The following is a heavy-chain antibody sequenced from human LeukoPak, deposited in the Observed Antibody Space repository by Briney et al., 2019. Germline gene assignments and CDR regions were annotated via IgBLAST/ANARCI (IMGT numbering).Heavy chain of an antibody. CDR3: AKGNSGYDQAVFDY. V-gene: IGHV1-2*02. CDR1: GYTFTGYY. Sequence: ASVKVSCKASGYTFTGYYMHWVRQAPGQGLEWMGWINPNSGGTNYAQKFQGRVTMTRDTSISTAYMELSRLRSDDTALYYCAKGNSGYDQAVFDYWGQGTLVTVSS. J-gene: IGHJ4*02. CDR2: INPNSGGT. D-gene: IGHD5-12*01.